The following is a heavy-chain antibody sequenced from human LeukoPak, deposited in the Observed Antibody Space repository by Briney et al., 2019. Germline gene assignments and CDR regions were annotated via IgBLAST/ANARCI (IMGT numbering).Heavy chain of an antibody. Sequence: GGSLRLSCAASGFTFSGSSIHWVRQASGKGLEWVGRIRSKTNNYATAYAASVRGRFTISRDDSKNTAYLQMNSLKIEDTAVYYCARRAGAYSHPYDYWGQGTLVTVSS. CDR3: ARRAGAYSHPYDY. CDR1: GFTFSGSS. D-gene: IGHD4/OR15-4a*01. J-gene: IGHJ4*02. CDR2: IRSKTNNYAT. V-gene: IGHV3-73*01.